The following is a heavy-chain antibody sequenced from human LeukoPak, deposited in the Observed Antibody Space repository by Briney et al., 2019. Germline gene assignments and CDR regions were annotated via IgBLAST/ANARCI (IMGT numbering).Heavy chain of an antibody. V-gene: IGHV1-18*01. CDR2: ISAYNGNP. CDR3: AREGVVTNTYAY. D-gene: IGHD2-21*02. Sequence: ASVKVSCKASGYTLISFGISWVRQAPGQGLEWMGWISAYNGNPNYSQKLQDRVTMTTDTSTSTAYMELRSLRSDDTAVYYCAREGVVTNTYAYWGQGTLVTVSS. J-gene: IGHJ4*02. CDR1: GYTLISFG.